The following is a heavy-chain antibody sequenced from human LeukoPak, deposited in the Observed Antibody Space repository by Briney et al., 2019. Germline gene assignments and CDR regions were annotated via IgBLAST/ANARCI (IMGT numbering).Heavy chain of an antibody. CDR2: IYPGDSDT. V-gene: IGHV5-51*01. CDR1: GYSFTSYW. CDR3: ARHPFGYSSSSGPYNWFAP. J-gene: IGHJ5*02. Sequence: GESLKISCKGSGYSFTSYWIGWVRQMPGKGLEWMGIIYPGDSDTRYSPSFQGQVTISADKSISTASLQWSSLKASDTAMYYCARHPFGYSSSSGPYNWFAPWGQGTLVTVSS. D-gene: IGHD6-6*01.